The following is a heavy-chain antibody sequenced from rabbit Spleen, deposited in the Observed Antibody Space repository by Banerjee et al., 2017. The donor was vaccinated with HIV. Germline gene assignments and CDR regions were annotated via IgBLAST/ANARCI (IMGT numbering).Heavy chain of an antibody. J-gene: IGHJ6*01. CDR2: IYAGSSGST. Sequence: QQLVESGGGLVKPGASLTLTCKASGFSFSSGYDMCWVRQAPGKGLEWIACIYAGSSGSTYYASWAKGRFTISKTSSTTVTLQMTSLTAADTATYFCARDTGTSFSTYGMDLWGQGTLVTVS. D-gene: IGHD7-1*01. CDR1: GFSFSSGYD. V-gene: IGHV1S40*01. CDR3: ARDTGTSFSTYGMDL.